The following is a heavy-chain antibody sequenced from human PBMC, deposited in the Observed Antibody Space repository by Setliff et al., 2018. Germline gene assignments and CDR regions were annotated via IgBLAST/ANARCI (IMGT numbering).Heavy chain of an antibody. Sequence: PSETLSLTCTVSGGSISSGSYYWSWIRQPAGKGLEWIGRIYTSGSTNYKPSLKSRVTISVDTSKNQFSLKLSSVTAADTAVYYCAREGYSSLIGWFGPWGQGTLVTVS. V-gene: IGHV4-61*02. CDR1: GGSISSGSYY. CDR3: AREGYSSLIGWFGP. CDR2: IYTSGST. D-gene: IGHD6-13*01. J-gene: IGHJ5*02.